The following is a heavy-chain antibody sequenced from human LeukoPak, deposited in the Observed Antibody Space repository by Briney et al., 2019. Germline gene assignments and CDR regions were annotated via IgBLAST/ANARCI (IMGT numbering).Heavy chain of an antibody. Sequence: GGSLRLSCAASGFTLSSYWMHWVRQAPGKGLVWVSRINSDGSSTNYADSVKGRFTISRDTAKNTLYLQMNSLRAEDTAVYYCARPGAGSYMDVWGKGTTVTISS. D-gene: IGHD3-10*01. CDR3: ARPGAGSYMDV. J-gene: IGHJ6*03. CDR2: INSDGSST. CDR1: GFTLSSYW. V-gene: IGHV3-74*01.